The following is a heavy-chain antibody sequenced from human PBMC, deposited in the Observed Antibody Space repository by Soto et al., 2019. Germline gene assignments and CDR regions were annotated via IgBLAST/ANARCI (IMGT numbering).Heavy chain of an antibody. D-gene: IGHD3-22*01. CDR1: GYSFTSYW. V-gene: IGHV5-51*01. Sequence: PGESLKISCKGAGYSFTSYWIGWVRQMPGKGLEWMGIIYPGDSDTRYSPSFQGQVTISADKSISTAYLQWSSLKASDTAMYYCATGEYYYDSSGYFDYWGQGTLVTVSS. J-gene: IGHJ4*02. CDR2: IYPGDSDT. CDR3: ATGEYYYDSSGYFDY.